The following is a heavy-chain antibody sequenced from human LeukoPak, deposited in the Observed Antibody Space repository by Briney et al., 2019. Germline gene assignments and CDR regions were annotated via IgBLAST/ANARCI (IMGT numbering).Heavy chain of an antibody. CDR2: MYYSGSP. Sequence: PSETLSLTCTVSGGSISSSSYYWRWIRQPPGKGLEWIGSMYYSGSPYYNPSLKSRVTISVDTSKNQFSLKLSSVTAADTAVYYCARSLAAIYWGQGTLVTVSS. CDR1: GGSISSSSYY. J-gene: IGHJ4*02. D-gene: IGHD2-2*01. V-gene: IGHV4-39*01. CDR3: ARSLAAIY.